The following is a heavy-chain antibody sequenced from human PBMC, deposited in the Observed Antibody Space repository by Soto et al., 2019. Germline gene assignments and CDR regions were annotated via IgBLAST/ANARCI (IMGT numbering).Heavy chain of an antibody. CDR1: GFSLSTRGVG. CDR2: IYWDDDE. V-gene: IGHV2-5*02. CDR3: AHRPHGYSYHFDY. Sequence: QITLKESGPTLVKPTQTLTLTCTFSGFSLSTRGVGVGWIRQPPGKALEWLALIYWDDDEGYSPSLKSRLTITKHTSNIQLVPTISNMDPVDTATYYFAHRPHGYSYHFDYCGQGTLVTVSS. D-gene: IGHD5-18*01. J-gene: IGHJ4*02.